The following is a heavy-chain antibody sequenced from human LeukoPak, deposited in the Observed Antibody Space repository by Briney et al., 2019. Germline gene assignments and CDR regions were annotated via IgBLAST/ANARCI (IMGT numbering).Heavy chain of an antibody. D-gene: IGHD6-13*01. Sequence: GGSLRLSCAASGFTFSSYSMNWVRQAPGKGLEWVSYISSSSSTIYYADSVKGRFTISRDNAKNSLYLQMNSLRAEDTAAYYCAKVTHSSSYYYYYYMDVWGKGTTVTISS. CDR2: ISSSSSTI. CDR3: AKVTHSSSYYYYYYMDV. CDR1: GFTFSSYS. J-gene: IGHJ6*03. V-gene: IGHV3-48*01.